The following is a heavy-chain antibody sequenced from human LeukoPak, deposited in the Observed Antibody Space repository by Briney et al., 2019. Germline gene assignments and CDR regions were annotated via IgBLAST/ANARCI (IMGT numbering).Heavy chain of an antibody. CDR1: GFTFSSYA. CDR3: AKLGLKLGGDY. Sequence: GGSLRLSCAASGFTFSSYAMSWVRQAPGKGLEGVSTITGSGGTTHYADSVKGRFNISRDNSKNTLYLQMNSLRAEDTAVYYCAKLGLKLGGDYWGQGTLVTVSS. CDR2: ITGSGGTT. V-gene: IGHV3-23*01. J-gene: IGHJ4*02. D-gene: IGHD3-16*01.